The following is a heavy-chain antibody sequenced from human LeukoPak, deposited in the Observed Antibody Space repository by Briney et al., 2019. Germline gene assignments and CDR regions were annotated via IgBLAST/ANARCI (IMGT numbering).Heavy chain of an antibody. CDR3: ARDRGNWFDP. CDR2: IYYSGST. D-gene: IGHD3-10*01. J-gene: IGHJ5*02. CDR1: VGSISRYY. Sequence: SETLSLTCTVSVGSISRYYWSWIRQPPGKGLEWIGYIYYSGSTNYNPSLKSRVTISVDTSKNQFSLKLSSVTAADTAVYYCARDRGNWFDPWGQGTLVTVSS. V-gene: IGHV4-59*01.